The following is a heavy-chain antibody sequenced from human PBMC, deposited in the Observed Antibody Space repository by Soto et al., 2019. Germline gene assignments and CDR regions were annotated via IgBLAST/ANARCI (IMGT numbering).Heavy chain of an antibody. J-gene: IGHJ5*02. CDR3: ARGPVGRYSSSWYGFDWFDP. D-gene: IGHD6-13*01. CDR2: TYYRSKWYN. V-gene: IGHV6-1*01. Sequence: SPTLSLTCAISGDSVSSNSAAWNWIRQSPSRGLEWLGRTYYRSKWYNDYAVSVKSRITINPDTSKNQFSLQLNSVTPEDTAVYYCARGPVGRYSSSWYGFDWFDPWGQGTLVTVSS. CDR1: GDSVSSNSAA.